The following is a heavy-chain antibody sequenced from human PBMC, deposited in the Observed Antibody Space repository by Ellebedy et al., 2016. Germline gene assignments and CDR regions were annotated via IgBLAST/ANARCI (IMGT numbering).Heavy chain of an antibody. CDR1: GYSFTSYY. CDR2: INPSGGST. D-gene: IGHD3-3*01. CDR3: AREVGDHHVPYMDV. Sequence: ASVKVSXKASGYSFTSYYIHWVRQAPGQGLEWMGIINPSGGSTTYAQKFQGRVTMTRDTSTSTVYMELSSLRSEDTAVYYCAREVGDHHVPYMDVWGKGTTVTVSS. J-gene: IGHJ6*04. V-gene: IGHV1-46*01.